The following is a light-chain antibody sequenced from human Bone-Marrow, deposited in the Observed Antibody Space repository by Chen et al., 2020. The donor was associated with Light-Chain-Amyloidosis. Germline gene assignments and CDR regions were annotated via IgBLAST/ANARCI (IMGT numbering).Light chain of an antibody. CDR3: LQYNTYPPT. CDR1: QGIDNY. J-gene: IGKJ1*01. Sequence: DIQVTQSPSDMSASVGDRVTITCRASQGIDNYLAWFQQKPDKVPKRLIYAASSLDRGVPSMFSGSGSGTEFILTISILQPEDFATYDSLQYNTYPPTFGQGTKVEI. CDR2: AAS. V-gene: IGKV1-17*03.